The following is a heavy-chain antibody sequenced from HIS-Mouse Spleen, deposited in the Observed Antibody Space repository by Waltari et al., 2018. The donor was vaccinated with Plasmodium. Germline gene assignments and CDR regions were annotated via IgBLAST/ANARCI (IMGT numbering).Heavy chain of an antibody. V-gene: IGHV1-2*02. Sequence: QAQLVQSGAEVKMPGASVKVSCKASGYTSTGYKRHGVRQAPGQGLEWRGWINPNSGGTNYAQKFQGRVTMTRDTSISTAYMELSRLRSDDTAVYYCARVLGYKAAAGTFVEYFQHWGQGTLVTVSS. CDR2: INPNSGGT. CDR3: ARVLGYKAAAGTFVEYFQH. J-gene: IGHJ1*01. CDR1: GYTSTGYK. D-gene: IGHD6-13*01.